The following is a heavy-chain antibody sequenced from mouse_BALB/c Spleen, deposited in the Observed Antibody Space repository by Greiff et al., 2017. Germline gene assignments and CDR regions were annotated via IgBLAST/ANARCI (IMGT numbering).Heavy chain of an antibody. Sequence: EVKLMESGGGLVQPGESLKLSCESNEYEFPSHDMSWVRKTPEKRLELVAAINSDGGSTYYPDTMERRFIISRDNTKKTLYLQMSSLRSEDTALYYCASSSSRDWYFDVWGAGTTVTVSS. D-gene: IGHD1-1*01. V-gene: IGHV5-2*01. CDR3: ASSSSRDWYFDV. J-gene: IGHJ1*01. CDR1: EYEFPSHD. CDR2: INSDGGST.